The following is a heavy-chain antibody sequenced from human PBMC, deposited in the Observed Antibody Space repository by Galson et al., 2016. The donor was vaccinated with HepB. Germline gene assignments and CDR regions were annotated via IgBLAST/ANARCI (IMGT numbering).Heavy chain of an antibody. CDR2: ISGSGGSE. J-gene: IGHJ3*02. CDR1: GFTFSDYY. D-gene: IGHD3-3*01. V-gene: IGHV3-11*01. CDR3: ARDALRFLECPGGGVFDI. Sequence: SLRLSCAASGFTFSDYYMSWIRQAPGKGLEWLSYISGSGGSEYYPDSVKGRFIISRDNAKNSLYLQMNNLRAEDTAVYYCARDALRFLECPGGGVFDIWGQGTVVTVSS.